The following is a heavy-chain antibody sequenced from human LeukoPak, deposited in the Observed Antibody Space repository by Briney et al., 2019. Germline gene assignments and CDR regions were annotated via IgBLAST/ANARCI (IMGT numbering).Heavy chain of an antibody. CDR2: IKSKTDGGTT. CDR1: GFTFSNAW. D-gene: IGHD3-10*01. V-gene: IGHV3-15*01. Sequence: GGSLRLSCAASGFTFSNAWMSWVRQAPGKGLEWVGRIKSKTDGGTTDYAAPVKGRFTISRDDSKNTLYLQMNSLKTEDTAVYYCTRLTMVRGLILYFDYWGQGTLVTVSS. J-gene: IGHJ4*02. CDR3: TRLTMVRGLILYFDY.